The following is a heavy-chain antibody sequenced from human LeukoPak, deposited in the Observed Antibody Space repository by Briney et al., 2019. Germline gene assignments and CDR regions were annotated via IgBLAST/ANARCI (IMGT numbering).Heavy chain of an antibody. Sequence: PGGSLRLSCEVSGSGFTFGNFAMSRVRQAPGKGLEWVSGISGSGYYTYYADSVKGRFTISRDNSKNTVYIQINSLRAEDTAVYYCAKDGSWGDYQFYFYMDVWGKGTTVTVSS. CDR2: ISGSGYYT. CDR1: GSGFTFGNFA. V-gene: IGHV3-23*01. J-gene: IGHJ6*03. CDR3: AKDGSWGDYQFYFYMDV. D-gene: IGHD2-2*01.